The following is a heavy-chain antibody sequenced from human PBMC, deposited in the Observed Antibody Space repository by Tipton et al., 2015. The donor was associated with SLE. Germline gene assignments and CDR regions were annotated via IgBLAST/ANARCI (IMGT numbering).Heavy chain of an antibody. D-gene: IGHD3-10*01. Sequence: AVSGFTFSNYWMSWVRQAPGKGLEWVANIKEDGSEKDYVDSVKGRFTISRDNAKNSLYLQMNSLRAEDTAVYYCGRGGRVFDIWGQGTMVTVSS. CDR1: GFTFSNYW. CDR3: GRGGRVFDI. J-gene: IGHJ3*02. CDR2: IKEDGSEK. V-gene: IGHV3-7*01.